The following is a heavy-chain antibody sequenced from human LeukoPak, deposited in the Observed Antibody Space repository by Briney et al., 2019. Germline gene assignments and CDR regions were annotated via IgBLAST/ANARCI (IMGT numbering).Heavy chain of an antibody. Sequence: SGTLSLTCTVSGGSISSYYWSWIRQPPGKGLEWIGYIYYSGSTNYNPSLKSRVTISVDTSKNQFSLKLSSVTAADTAVYYCASYDKTGYSSGFDYWGQGTLVTVSS. V-gene: IGHV4-59*01. J-gene: IGHJ4*02. D-gene: IGHD6-19*01. CDR3: ASYDKTGYSSGFDY. CDR2: IYYSGST. CDR1: GGSISSYY.